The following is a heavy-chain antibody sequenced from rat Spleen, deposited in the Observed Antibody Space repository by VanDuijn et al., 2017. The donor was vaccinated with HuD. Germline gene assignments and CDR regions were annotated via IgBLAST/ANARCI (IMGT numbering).Heavy chain of an antibody. Sequence: EVQLVASGGGLVQPGRSLKLSCAASGFTFSNYYMAWVRQAPTKGLEWVAYISTGGGSTYYRDSVKGRFTISRDNARSTLYLQMDSLRSDDTATYYCTTSETWFAYWGQGTLVTVSS. D-gene: IGHD1-11*01. CDR3: TTSETWFAY. J-gene: IGHJ3*01. V-gene: IGHV5-27*01. CDR1: GFTFSNYY. CDR2: ISTGGGST.